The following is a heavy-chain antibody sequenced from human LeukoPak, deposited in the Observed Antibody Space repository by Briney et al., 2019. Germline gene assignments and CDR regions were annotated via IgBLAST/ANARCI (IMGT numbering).Heavy chain of an antibody. Sequence: SETLSLTCTVSGGSISSSSYYWGWIRQPPGKGLEWIGSIYYSGSTYYNPSLKSRVTISVDTSKNQFPLKLSSVTAADTAVYYCARLGISRGIAVAGNLDYWGQGTLVTVSS. D-gene: IGHD6-19*01. V-gene: IGHV4-39*01. J-gene: IGHJ4*02. CDR2: IYYSGST. CDR1: GGSISSSSYY. CDR3: ARLGISRGIAVAGNLDY.